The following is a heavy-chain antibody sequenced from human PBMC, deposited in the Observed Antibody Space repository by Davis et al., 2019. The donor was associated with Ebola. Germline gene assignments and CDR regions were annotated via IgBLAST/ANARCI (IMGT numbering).Heavy chain of an antibody. V-gene: IGHV4-39*01. J-gene: IGHJ4*02. CDR1: GGSISSYY. Sequence: PSETLSLTCTVSGGSISSYYWGWIRQPPGKGLEWIGSIYYSGSTYYNPSLKSRVTISVDTSKNQFSLKLSSVTAADTAVYYCASQRKGGDFGVVIIPVLGGQGTLVTVSS. CDR2: IYYSGST. D-gene: IGHD3-3*01. CDR3: ASQRKGGDFGVVIIPVL.